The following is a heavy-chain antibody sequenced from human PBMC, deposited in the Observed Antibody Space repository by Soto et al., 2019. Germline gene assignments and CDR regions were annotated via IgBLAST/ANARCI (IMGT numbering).Heavy chain of an antibody. J-gene: IGHJ4*02. CDR3: ARDRETTAGGPGY. D-gene: IGHD4-17*01. CDR1: GFTFSSYW. Sequence: GGSLRLSCAASGFTFSSYWMSWVRQAPRKGLEWVANIKQDGSEKYYVDSVKGRFTISRDNAKNSLYLQMNSLRAEDTAVYYCARDRETTAGGPGYWGQGTLVTVSS. CDR2: IKQDGSEK. V-gene: IGHV3-7*01.